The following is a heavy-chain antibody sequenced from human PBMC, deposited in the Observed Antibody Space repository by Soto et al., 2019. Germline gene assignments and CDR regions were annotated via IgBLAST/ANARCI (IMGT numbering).Heavy chain of an antibody. Sequence: GGSLRLSCAASGVSFSSYAMSWVSKAPGKGLEWVSGISGSGDSTFYADSVKGRFTISRDNSKNTLSLQMNSLRAEDTAVYYCPTFDISVYPRAPFSYWGHGTLVTVSP. CDR1: GVSFSSYA. D-gene: IGHD3-22*01. J-gene: IGHJ4*01. V-gene: IGHV3-23*01. CDR2: ISGSGDST. CDR3: PTFDISVYPRAPFSY.